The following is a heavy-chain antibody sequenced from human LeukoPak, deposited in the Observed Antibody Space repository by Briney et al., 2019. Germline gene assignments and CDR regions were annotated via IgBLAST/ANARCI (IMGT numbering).Heavy chain of an antibody. Sequence: PGGSLRLSCAASGFTFSSYSMNWVRQAPGKGLEWVSSISSSSSYIYYADSVKGRFTISRDNAKNSLYLQMNSLRAEDTAVYYCARAGYSSSWYPYYFDYWGQGTLVTVSS. CDR3: ARAGYSSSWYPYYFDY. J-gene: IGHJ4*02. D-gene: IGHD6-13*01. CDR1: GFTFSSYS. CDR2: ISSSSSYI. V-gene: IGHV3-21*01.